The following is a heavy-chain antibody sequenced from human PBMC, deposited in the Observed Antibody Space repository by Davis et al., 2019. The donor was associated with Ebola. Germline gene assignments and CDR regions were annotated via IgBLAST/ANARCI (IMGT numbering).Heavy chain of an antibody. CDR1: GYSFTSYW. CDR3: ANLAVGNPDYYYMDV. CDR2: IDPSDSYT. J-gene: IGHJ6*03. D-gene: IGHD1-14*01. Sequence: KVSCKGSGYSFTSYWISWVRQMPGKGLEWMGRIDPSDSYTNYSPSFQGHVTISADKSISTAYLQWSSLKASDTAMYYCANLAVGNPDYYYMDVWGKGTTVTVSS. V-gene: IGHV5-10-1*01.